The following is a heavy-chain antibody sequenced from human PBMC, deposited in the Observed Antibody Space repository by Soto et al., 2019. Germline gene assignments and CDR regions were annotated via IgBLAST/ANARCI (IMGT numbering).Heavy chain of an antibody. Sequence: QVQLVQSGAEVKKPGASVKVSCKASGYTFPSYGISWVRQAPGQGLEWMGWIGAYNGNTNYAQRFEGRVTMTTDTSTRTAYMELRSLKSADTAVYFCARFLLTYDDILTGNAFDYWGQGTLVIVSS. J-gene: IGHJ4*02. D-gene: IGHD3-9*01. CDR1: GYTFPSYG. V-gene: IGHV1-18*04. CDR2: IGAYNGNT. CDR3: ARFLLTYDDILTGNAFDY.